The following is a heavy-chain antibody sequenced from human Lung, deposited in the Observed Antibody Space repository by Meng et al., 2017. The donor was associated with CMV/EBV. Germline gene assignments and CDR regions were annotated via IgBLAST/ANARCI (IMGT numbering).Heavy chain of an antibody. CDR2: FYYSGGT. CDR1: GGSINSVGYY. CDR3: ARSVGCSSTYCYTYTSSWYPDY. V-gene: IGHV4-31*03. J-gene: IGHJ4*02. D-gene: IGHD6-13*01. Sequence: SETLSLXCTVSGGSINSVGYYWTWIRQHPGKGLEWIGYFYYSGGTNYNPSLQSRVTISVDTSKNQFSLKLSSVTAADTAMYYCARSVGCSSTYCYTYTSSWYPDYWGQGTLVTVSS.